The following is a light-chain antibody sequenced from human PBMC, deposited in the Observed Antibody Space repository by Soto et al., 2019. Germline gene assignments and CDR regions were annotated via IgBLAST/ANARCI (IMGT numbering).Light chain of an antibody. CDR3: QHYGSAGT. J-gene: IGKJ3*01. CDR1: QSISSGH. CDR2: GAS. V-gene: IGKV3-20*01. Sequence: EIVLTQSPGTLSLSPGERATLSCRASQSISSGHLAWYQQKPDQAPRLLMYGASNRATGIPDRFSGSGSGTDFTLTISRLEPEDFAVYYCQHYGSAGTFGPGTQVDIK.